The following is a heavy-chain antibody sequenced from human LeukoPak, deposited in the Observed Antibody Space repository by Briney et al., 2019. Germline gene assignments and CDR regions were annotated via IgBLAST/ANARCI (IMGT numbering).Heavy chain of an antibody. Sequence: AASVKVSCKASGYTFTSYYMYWVRQAPGQGLEWMGMINPSGGSTTYAQKFQGRVTMTRDTSTSTVYMELSSLRSEDMAVYYCARGYGSGGYYLLYYFDYWGQGTLVTVSS. CDR2: INPSGGST. CDR1: GYTFTSYY. D-gene: IGHD3-10*01. V-gene: IGHV1-46*01. CDR3: ARGYGSGGYYLLYYFDY. J-gene: IGHJ4*02.